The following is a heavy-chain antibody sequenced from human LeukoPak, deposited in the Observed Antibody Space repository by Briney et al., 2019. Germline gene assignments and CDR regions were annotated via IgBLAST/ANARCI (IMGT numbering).Heavy chain of an antibody. J-gene: IGHJ4*02. V-gene: IGHV3-43D*03. Sequence: QPGGSLRLSCAASGFTFDDYAMHWVRQAPGKGLEWVSLISWDGVSTYYGDSVKGRFTISRDNSKNSLYLQMNSQRAEDTALYYCAKDQSRHGYDLRGADYWGQGTLVTVSS. CDR1: GFTFDDYA. CDR2: ISWDGVST. D-gene: IGHD5-12*01. CDR3: AKDQSRHGYDLRGADY.